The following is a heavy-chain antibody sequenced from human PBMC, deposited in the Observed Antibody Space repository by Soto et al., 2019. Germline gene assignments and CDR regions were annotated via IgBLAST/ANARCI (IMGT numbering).Heavy chain of an antibody. CDR1: GGSFSGYY. J-gene: IGHJ4*02. D-gene: IGHD5-12*01. CDR3: ARGVVATTFDY. Sequence: SATLSLTCAVYGGSFSGYYWSWIRQPPGKGLEWIGEINHSGSTNYNPSLKSRVTISVDTSKNQFSLKLSSVTAADTAVYYCARGVVATTFDYWGQGTLVTSPQ. V-gene: IGHV4-34*01. CDR2: INHSGST.